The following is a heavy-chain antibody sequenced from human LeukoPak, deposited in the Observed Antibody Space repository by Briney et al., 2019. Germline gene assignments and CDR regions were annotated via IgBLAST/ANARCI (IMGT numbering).Heavy chain of an antibody. V-gene: IGHV4-4*09. CDR2: IYRSGST. J-gene: IGHJ6*03. CDR3: ARTNYDYYSMDV. Sequence: SETLSLTCTVSGGSLSSSYWSWIRQPPGRGLGWIGYIYRSGSTNYNPSLKSRVTMSIDTSKKQFSLRLNSVTAADTAVYYCARTNYDYYSMDVWGKGTTVTVSS. CDR1: GGSLSSSY.